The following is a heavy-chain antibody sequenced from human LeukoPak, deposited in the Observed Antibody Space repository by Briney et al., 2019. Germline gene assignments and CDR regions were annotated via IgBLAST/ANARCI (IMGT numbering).Heavy chain of an antibody. CDR3: ASLDRGSYYSFDY. CDR1: GFTFSSYE. CDR2: ISSSGTTI. D-gene: IGHD1-26*01. J-gene: IGHJ4*02. Sequence: QPGGYLRLSCAASGFTFSSYEMNWVRQAPGKGLEWVSYISSSGTTIYYADSVKGRFTISRDNAKNSLYLQMSSLRAEDTAVYYCASLDRGSYYSFDYWGQGTLVTVSS. V-gene: IGHV3-48*03.